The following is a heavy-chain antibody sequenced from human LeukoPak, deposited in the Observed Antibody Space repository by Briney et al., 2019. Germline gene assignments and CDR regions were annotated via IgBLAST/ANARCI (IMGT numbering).Heavy chain of an antibody. J-gene: IGHJ5*02. CDR2: ISAYNGNT. Sequence: ASVKVSCKASGYTFTSYGISWVRQASGQGLEWMGWISAYNGNTNYAQKLQGRVTMTTDTSTSTAHMELRSLRPDDTAVYYCARVGPYGSGSYYDGENRFDPWGQGTLVTVFS. CDR3: ARVGPYGSGSYYDGENRFDP. D-gene: IGHD3-10*01. V-gene: IGHV1-18*04. CDR1: GYTFTSYG.